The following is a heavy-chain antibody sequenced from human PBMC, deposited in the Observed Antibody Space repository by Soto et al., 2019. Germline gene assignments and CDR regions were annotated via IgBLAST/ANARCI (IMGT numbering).Heavy chain of an antibody. V-gene: IGHV1-69*02. CDR1: GGTFSSYT. CDR2: IIPILGIA. CDR3: ARFRGSYGMDV. Sequence: QVQLVQSGAEVKKPGSSVKVSCKASGGTFSSYTISWVRQAPGQGLEWMGRIIPILGIANYAQKFQGRVTITAEKSTSTAYMELSSLRSEDTAVYYCARFRGSYGMDVWGQGTTVTVSS. J-gene: IGHJ6*02. D-gene: IGHD3-10*01.